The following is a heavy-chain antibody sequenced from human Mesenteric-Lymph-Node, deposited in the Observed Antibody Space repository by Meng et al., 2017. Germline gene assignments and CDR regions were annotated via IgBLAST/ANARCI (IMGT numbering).Heavy chain of an antibody. CDR3: ARDGSVGGYSSGWSYFDY. J-gene: IGHJ4*02. D-gene: IGHD6-19*01. CDR2: INSDGSST. Sequence: GESLKISCAASGFTFSSYWMHWVRQAPGKGLVWVSRINSDGSSTSYADSVKGRFTISRDNAKNTLYLQMNSLRAEDTAVYYCARDGSVGGYSSGWSYFDYWGQGTLVTVSS. CDR1: GFTFSSYW. V-gene: IGHV3-74*01.